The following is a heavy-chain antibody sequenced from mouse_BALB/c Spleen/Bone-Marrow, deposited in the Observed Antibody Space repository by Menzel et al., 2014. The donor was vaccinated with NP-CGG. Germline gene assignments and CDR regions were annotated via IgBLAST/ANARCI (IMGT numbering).Heavy chain of an antibody. V-gene: IGHV2-6-1*01. D-gene: IGHD1-1*02. CDR3: ARQKYGYAMDY. CDR1: GFSLTSYG. CDR2: IWSDGST. J-gene: IGHJ4*01. Sequence: QVQLQQSGPGLVSPSQSLSITCTISGFSLTSYGVHWVRQPPGKGLEWLVVIWSDGSTTYNSALKSGLSISKDNSKSQVFLKMNSPQTDDTAMYYCARQKYGYAMDYWGQGTSVTVSS.